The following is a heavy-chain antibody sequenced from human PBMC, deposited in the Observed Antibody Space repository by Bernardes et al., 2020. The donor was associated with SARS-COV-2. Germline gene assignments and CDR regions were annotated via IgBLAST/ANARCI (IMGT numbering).Heavy chain of an antibody. J-gene: IGHJ6*02. CDR3: AITAMRGYYYYGMDV. D-gene: IGHD5-18*01. Sequence: GGSLRLSCVGSGFTFSGYWMHWVRQAPGKGLEWMGGFDPEDGETIYAQKFQGRVTMTEDTSTDTAYMELSSLRSEDTAVYYCAITAMRGYYYYGMDVWGQGTTVTVSS. CDR1: GFTFSGYW. CDR2: FDPEDGET. V-gene: IGHV1-24*01.